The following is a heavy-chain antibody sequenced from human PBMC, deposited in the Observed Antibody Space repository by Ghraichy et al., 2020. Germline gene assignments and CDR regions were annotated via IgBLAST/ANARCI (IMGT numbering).Heavy chain of an antibody. CDR3: ASLPGDAFDI. CDR2: IYYSGST. D-gene: IGHD3-10*01. V-gene: IGHV4-39*01. CDR1: GGSISSSSYY. Sequence: SETLSLTCTVSGGSISSSSYYWGWIRQPPGKGLEWIGSIYYSGSTYYNPSLKSRVTISVDTSKNQFSLKLSSVTAADTAVYYCASLPGDAFDIWGQGTMVTVSS. J-gene: IGHJ3*02.